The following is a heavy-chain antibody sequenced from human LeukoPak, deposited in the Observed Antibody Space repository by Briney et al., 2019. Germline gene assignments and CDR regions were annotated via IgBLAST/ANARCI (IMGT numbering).Heavy chain of an antibody. V-gene: IGHV1-2*02. D-gene: IGHD3-10*01. J-gene: IGHJ4*02. CDR3: ARDPSGSYYDYYFDY. CDR2: INPNSGGT. CDR1: GYTFTGYY. Sequence: ASVKVSCKASGYTFTGYYMHWVRQAPGQGLEWMGWINPNSGGTNYAQKFQGRVTMTRDTSISTAYMELSRLRSDDTAMYYCARDPSGSYYDYYFDYWGQGTLVTVSS.